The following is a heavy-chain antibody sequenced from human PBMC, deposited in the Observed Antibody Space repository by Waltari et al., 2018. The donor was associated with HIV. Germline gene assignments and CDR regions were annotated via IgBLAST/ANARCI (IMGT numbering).Heavy chain of an antibody. D-gene: IGHD3-3*01. J-gene: IGHJ6*02. V-gene: IGHV4-34*02. CDR3: ARAREVNLLEWSIGPEASYYYGMDV. Sequence: QVQLQQWGAGLLKPSDTLSLTCALSGASFTVYLFNWLRQPPGEGRDWIGEIKEGGTTNFRPSLKSRVTLSIDPSKRQFSLRLGSVTAADSGLYYCARAREVNLLEWSIGPEASYYYGMDVWGQGTPVTVSS. CDR2: IKEGGTT. CDR1: GASFTVYL.